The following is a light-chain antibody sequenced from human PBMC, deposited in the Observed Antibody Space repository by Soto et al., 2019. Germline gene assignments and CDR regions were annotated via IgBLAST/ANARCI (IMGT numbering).Light chain of an antibody. CDR3: QQRANSPPWT. CDR1: QSVSSS. Sequence: EIVLTQSPATLSLSPGERATLSCRASQSVSSSFFWYQQKPGQAHRLLIFDASNRATGFPVRFSGSGSGTDFSLTIRSLVPENFEVYYGQQRANSPPWTFGQGTKVEIK. V-gene: IGKV3-11*01. J-gene: IGKJ1*01. CDR2: DAS.